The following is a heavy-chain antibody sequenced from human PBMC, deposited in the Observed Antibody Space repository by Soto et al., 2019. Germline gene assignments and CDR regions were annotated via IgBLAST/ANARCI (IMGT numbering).Heavy chain of an antibody. D-gene: IGHD3-9*01. Sequence: GASVKVSCKASGGTFSSYAISWVRQAPGQGLEWMGGIIPMFGTANYAQKFQGRVTITADESTSAAYMELSSLRSEDTAVYFCARAGGFGSYDISYYFDFWGQGTLVT. CDR2: IIPMFGTA. V-gene: IGHV1-69*13. J-gene: IGHJ4*02. CDR3: ARAGGFGSYDISYYFDF. CDR1: GGTFSSYA.